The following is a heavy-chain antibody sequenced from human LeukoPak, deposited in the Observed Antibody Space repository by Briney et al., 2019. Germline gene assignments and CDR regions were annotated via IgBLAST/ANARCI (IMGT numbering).Heavy chain of an antibody. CDR2: MSPNSGDT. Sequence: ASVKASCKASGYTFTSYDFNWVRQATGQRPEWMGWMSPNSGDTGYAQKFQDRVTMTRNTSISTAYMELSSLRSDDTAVYYCARGPPNWGYDYWGPGTLVTVSS. CDR3: ARGPPNWGYDY. V-gene: IGHV1-8*01. J-gene: IGHJ4*02. D-gene: IGHD7-27*01. CDR1: GYTFTSYD.